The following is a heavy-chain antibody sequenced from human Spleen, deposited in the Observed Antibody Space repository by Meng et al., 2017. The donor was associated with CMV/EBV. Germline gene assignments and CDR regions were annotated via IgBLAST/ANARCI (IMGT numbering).Heavy chain of an antibody. CDR2: VYYSGST. V-gene: IGHV4-31*03. D-gene: IGHD5-12*01. Sequence: SETLSLTCNVSGGSISSGDYYWSWIRQHPGKGLEWIGYVYYSGSTYYNPSLKSRVSISVDTSKNQFSLKLSSVTAADTAIYYCVRDSSGYDNFDYWGQGTLVTVSS. J-gene: IGHJ4*02. CDR3: VRDSSGYDNFDY. CDR1: GGSISSGDYY.